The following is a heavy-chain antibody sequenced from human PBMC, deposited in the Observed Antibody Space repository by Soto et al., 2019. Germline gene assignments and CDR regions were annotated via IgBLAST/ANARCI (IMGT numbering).Heavy chain of an antibody. D-gene: IGHD6-6*01. CDR2: IKSKTDGETT. J-gene: IGHJ4*02. CDR3: TTGTQYSNSSGMMDY. V-gene: IGHV3-15*01. Sequence: EVQLVESRGGLVKPGGSLRLSCAASGFTFSNAWMSWVRHAPGKGLEWVGRIKSKTDGETTDYAAPVKGRFTISRDDSENTLFLQMNSLKTEDTAVYYCTTGTQYSNSSGMMDYWGQGTLITVSS. CDR1: GFTFSNAW.